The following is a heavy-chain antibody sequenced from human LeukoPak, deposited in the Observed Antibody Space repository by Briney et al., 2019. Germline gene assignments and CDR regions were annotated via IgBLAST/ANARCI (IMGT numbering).Heavy chain of an antibody. CDR2: ISSSSSTI. V-gene: IGHV3-48*02. CDR3: ARDEVVVPAADHYYYYYGMDV. Sequence: PGGSLRLSCAASGFTFSSYSMNWVRQAPGKGLEWVSYISSSSSTIYYADSVKGRFTISRDNAKNSLYLQMNSLRDEDTAVYYCARDEVVVPAADHYYYYYGMDVWGQGTTVTVSS. CDR1: GFTFSSYS. J-gene: IGHJ6*02. D-gene: IGHD2-2*01.